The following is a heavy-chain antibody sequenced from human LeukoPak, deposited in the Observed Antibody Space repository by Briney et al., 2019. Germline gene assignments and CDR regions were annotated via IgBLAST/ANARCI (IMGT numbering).Heavy chain of an antibody. V-gene: IGHV3-48*03. CDR2: ISSSAGTI. CDR3: ARDRIGGSDDAFDI. J-gene: IGHJ3*02. CDR1: GFTFSSYE. Sequence: GGSLRLSCAASGFTFSSYEMNWVRQAPGQGLEWVSYISSSAGTIYYADSVKGRFTISRDNAKNSLYLQMNSLRAEDTAVYYCARDRIGGSDDAFDIWGQGTMVTVSS. D-gene: IGHD2-15*01.